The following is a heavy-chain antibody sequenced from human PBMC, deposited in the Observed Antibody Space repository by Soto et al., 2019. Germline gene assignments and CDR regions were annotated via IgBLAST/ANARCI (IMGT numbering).Heavy chain of an antibody. J-gene: IGHJ6*04. CDR3: AIFVVIPAAPDYYNYYGVDF. Sequence: SETLSLTCTVSGDSIISSNYYWAWIRQSPGKGLEWIGNMYYSGSTYYNLSLKSRVTMSVDTSKNQFPLKISSVTAADTSVKNFAIFVVIPAAPDYYNYYGVDFGGKGTTVTVSS. CDR2: MYYSGST. V-gene: IGHV4-39*01. CDR1: GDSIISSNYY. D-gene: IGHD2-2*01.